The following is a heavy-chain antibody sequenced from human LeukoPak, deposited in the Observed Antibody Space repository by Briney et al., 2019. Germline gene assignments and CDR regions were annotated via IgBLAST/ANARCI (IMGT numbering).Heavy chain of an antibody. CDR2: IYYSGST. J-gene: IGHJ4*02. V-gene: IGHV4-39*01. CDR1: GGSISSSNYY. Sequence: SETLSLTCTVSGGSISSSNYYWGWIRQPPGKGLEWIGSIYYSGSTYYNPSLKSRVTISVDTSKNQFSLKLSSVTAADTAVYYCAIAARPDYFDYWGQGTLVTVSS. D-gene: IGHD6-6*01. CDR3: AIAARPDYFDY.